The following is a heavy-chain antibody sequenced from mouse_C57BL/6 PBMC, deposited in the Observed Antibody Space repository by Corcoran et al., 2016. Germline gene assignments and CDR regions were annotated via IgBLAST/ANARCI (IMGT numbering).Heavy chain of an antibody. V-gene: IGHV9-3*01. CDR2: INTYSGVP. J-gene: IGHJ2*01. CDR3: ARRFISGDY. CDR1: GYTFTTYG. Sequence: QIPLVQSGPELKKTGETVKISCKASGYTFTTYGMSWVKQAPGKGLKWMGWINTYSGVPTYADDFKGRFAFSLETSASTAYLQINNLKIEDTATYFCARRFISGDYWAQGTTLTVSS. D-gene: IGHD3-1*01.